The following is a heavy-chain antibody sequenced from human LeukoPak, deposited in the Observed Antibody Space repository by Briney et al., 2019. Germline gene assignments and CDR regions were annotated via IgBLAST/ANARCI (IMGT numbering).Heavy chain of an antibody. CDR1: GGSISSGDYY. V-gene: IGHV4-30-4*08. J-gene: IGHJ3*01. CDR3: ATYDFWGGYWAFDF. D-gene: IGHD3-3*01. CDR2: IFYSGNT. Sequence: SQTLPLTCTVSGGSISSGDYYWSWIRQPPGKGLAWIGYIFYSGNTYYNPSLKSRVIISVDTSKNQFSLKLSSVTAADTAVYYCATYDFWGGYWAFDFWGQGTMVTVSS.